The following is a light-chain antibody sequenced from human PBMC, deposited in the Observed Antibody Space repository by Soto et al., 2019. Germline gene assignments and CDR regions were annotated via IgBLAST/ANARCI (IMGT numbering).Light chain of an antibody. CDR3: HQFGSSPLDS. Sequence: EIVLTQSPGTLSFSPGARATLSCRASQTISSSFLAWYQQKPGQAPRLLIYRASRRAPGIPDRFSGSRSWTDFPLTISRLAPEEFAVYYCHQFGSSPLDSFGPGTKGAIK. CDR2: RAS. J-gene: IGKJ3*01. V-gene: IGKV3-20*01. CDR1: QTISSSF.